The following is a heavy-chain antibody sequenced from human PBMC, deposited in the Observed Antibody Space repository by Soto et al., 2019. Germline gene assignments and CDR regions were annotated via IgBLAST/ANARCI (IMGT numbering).Heavy chain of an antibody. CDR3: ARGLATLPAFAFDI. Sequence: QGTLKESGPTLVNPTQTLTLTCSFSGFSLSTSGVGVGWIRQSPGKALEWLALIYWSGDEHYRPSLKSRLSIIKDTSKNHVVLIMTDMDPVDTATYYCARGLATLPAFAFDIWGQGTMVTVSS. J-gene: IGHJ3*02. CDR1: GFSLSTSGVG. D-gene: IGHD6-6*01. V-gene: IGHV2-5*01. CDR2: IYWSGDE.